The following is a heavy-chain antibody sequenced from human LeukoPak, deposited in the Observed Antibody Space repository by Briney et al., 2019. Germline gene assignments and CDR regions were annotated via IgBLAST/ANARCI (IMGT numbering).Heavy chain of an antibody. CDR3: ARDQGYCSSTSCIYYYYMDV. CDR2: ISSNGGST. D-gene: IGHD2-2*01. CDR1: GFTFSSYA. V-gene: IGHV3-64*01. J-gene: IGHJ6*03. Sequence: GGSLRLSCAASGFTFSSYAMHWVRQAPGKGLEYVSAISSNGGSTYYANSVKGRFTISRDNSKNTLYLQMGSLRAEDMAVYYCARDQGYCSSTSCIYYYYMDVWGKGTTVTVSS.